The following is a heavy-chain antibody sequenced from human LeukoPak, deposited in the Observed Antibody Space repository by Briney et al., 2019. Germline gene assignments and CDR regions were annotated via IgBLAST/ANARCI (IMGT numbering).Heavy chain of an antibody. D-gene: IGHD3-3*01. CDR3: ARRGLTIFGVVF. CDR1: GYTFTSYY. V-gene: IGHV1-46*01. J-gene: IGHJ4*02. CDR2: IKPSGGST. Sequence: ASVKVSCKASGYTFTSYYMHWVRQAPGQGLEWMGIIKPSGGSTSYAQKFQGRVTMTRDMSTSTVYMELSSLRSEDTAVYYCARRGLTIFGVVFWGQGTLVTVSS.